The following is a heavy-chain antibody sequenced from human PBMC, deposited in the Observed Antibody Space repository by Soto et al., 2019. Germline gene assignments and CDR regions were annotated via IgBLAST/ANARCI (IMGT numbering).Heavy chain of an antibody. D-gene: IGHD2-15*01. CDR1: GFTFSNAW. J-gene: IGHJ4*02. Sequence: EVQLVESGGGLVKPGGSLRLSCAASGFTFSNAWMSWVRQAPGKGLEWVGRIKSKTDGGTTDYAAPVKGRFTNSRDETNSTLYLQMNSLKTEDPAVYYCTAGRAVRPESRGRHTHCSGCSCYWGQGTLVTVSS. CDR2: IKSKTDGGTT. V-gene: IGHV3-15*01. CDR3: TAGRAVRPESRGRHTHCSGCSCY.